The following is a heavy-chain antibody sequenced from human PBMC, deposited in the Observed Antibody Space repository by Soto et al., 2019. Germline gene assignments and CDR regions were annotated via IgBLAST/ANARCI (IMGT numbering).Heavy chain of an antibody. D-gene: IGHD6-13*01. CDR1: GGSISSYY. Sequence: PSETLSLTCTVSGGSISSYYWSWIRQPPGKGLEWIGYIYYSGSTNYNPSLKSRVTISVDTSKNQFSLKLSSVTAADTAVYYCARVYSSSPLPWFDHWGQGTLVTVSS. J-gene: IGHJ5*02. CDR3: ARVYSSSPLPWFDH. CDR2: IYYSGST. V-gene: IGHV4-59*01.